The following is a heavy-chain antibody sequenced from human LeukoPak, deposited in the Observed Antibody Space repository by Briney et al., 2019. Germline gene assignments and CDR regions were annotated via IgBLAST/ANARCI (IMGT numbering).Heavy chain of an antibody. CDR2: INHSGST. CDR3: ARGRSYCSSTSCYLDY. Sequence: SETLSLTCAVYGGSFSGYYWSWIRQPPGKGLEWIGEINHSGSTNYNTSLKSRVTISVDTSKNQFSLKLSSVTAADTAVYYCARGRSYCSSTSCYLDYWGQGTLVTVSS. D-gene: IGHD2-2*01. J-gene: IGHJ4*02. CDR1: GGSFSGYY. V-gene: IGHV4-34*01.